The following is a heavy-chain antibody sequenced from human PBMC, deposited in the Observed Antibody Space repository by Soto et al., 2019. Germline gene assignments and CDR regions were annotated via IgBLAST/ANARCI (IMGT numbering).Heavy chain of an antibody. CDR1: GGSISSGGYY. CDR3: ARVFCSGGSCCSGYFDY. Sequence: QVQLQESGPGLVKPSQTLSLTCTVSGGSISSGGYYWSWIRQHPGKGLEWIGYIYYSGSTYYNPSLKSRVTISVDTSKNQFSLKLSSVTAADTAVYYCARVFCSGGSCCSGYFDYWGQGTLVTVSS. D-gene: IGHD2-15*01. V-gene: IGHV4-31*03. J-gene: IGHJ4*02. CDR2: IYYSGST.